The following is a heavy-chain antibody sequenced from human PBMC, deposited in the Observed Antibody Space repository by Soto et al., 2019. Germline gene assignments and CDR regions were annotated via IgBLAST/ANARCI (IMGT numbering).Heavy chain of an antibody. CDR1: GGSLSSSNW. CDR2: IYHSGST. J-gene: IGHJ6*02. D-gene: IGHD2-8*01. CDR3: ARFPSLYETYYYYGMDV. Sequence: QVQLQESGPGLVKPSRTLSLTCAVSGGSLSSSNWWSWVRQPPGKGLEWIGEIYHSGSTNYNPSLKSRVTISVDKSKNQFSLKLSSVAAADTAVYYCARFPSLYETYYYYGMDVWGQGTTVTVSS. V-gene: IGHV4-4*02.